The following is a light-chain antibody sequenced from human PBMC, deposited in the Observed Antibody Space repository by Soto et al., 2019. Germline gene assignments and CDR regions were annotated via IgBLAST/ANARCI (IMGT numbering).Light chain of an antibody. J-gene: IGKJ3*01. CDR1: QSVSSN. Sequence: EIVMTLSPATLSVSPGERATLSCRASQSVSSNLAWYQQKPGQAPGLLIYGASTRATGIPARFSGSGSGTEFTLTISSLQSEDFAVYYCQQYNNWPFTFGPGTKVDIK. CDR3: QQYNNWPFT. CDR2: GAS. V-gene: IGKV3-15*01.